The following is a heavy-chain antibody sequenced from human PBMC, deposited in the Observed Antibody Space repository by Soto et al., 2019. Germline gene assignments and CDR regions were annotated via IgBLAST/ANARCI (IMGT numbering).Heavy chain of an antibody. Sequence: SETLSLTCTVSGGSIGSYYWSWIRQPPGKGLEWIGYIYYSGSTNYNPSLKSRVTISVDTSKNQFSLKLSSVTAADTAVYYCARQYGGSYADYWGQGTLVTVSS. J-gene: IGHJ4*02. D-gene: IGHD1-26*01. CDR1: GGSIGSYY. CDR3: ARQYGGSYADY. V-gene: IGHV4-59*08. CDR2: IYYSGST.